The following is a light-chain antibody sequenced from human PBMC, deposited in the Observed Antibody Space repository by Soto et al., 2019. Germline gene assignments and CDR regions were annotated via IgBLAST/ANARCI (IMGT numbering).Light chain of an antibody. J-gene: IGKJ1*01. Sequence: EIVLTQSPGTLSLSPGERATLSCRASQSVSSSYLAWYQQKPGQAPRLLIYGASSRATGIPDRFSGSGSGTDFTLTISRLEAEFFAVYYWQQYGSSRTFGQGTKVEIK. V-gene: IGKV3-20*01. CDR3: QQYGSSRT. CDR2: GAS. CDR1: QSVSSSY.